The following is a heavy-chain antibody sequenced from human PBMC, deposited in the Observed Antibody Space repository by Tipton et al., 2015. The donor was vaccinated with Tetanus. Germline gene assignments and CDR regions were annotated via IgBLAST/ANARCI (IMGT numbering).Heavy chain of an antibody. CDR1: GGSISSSNW. CDR3: ARGNYGGTNLYYFDY. V-gene: IGHV4-4*02. J-gene: IGHJ4*02. CDR2: IYHSGST. D-gene: IGHD4-23*01. Sequence: TLSLTCAVSGGSISSSNWWSWVRQPPGKGLEWIGEIYHSGSTNYNPSLKSRVTISVDKSKNQFSLKLNSVTAADTAVYYCARGNYGGTNLYYFDYWGQGTLVTVSS.